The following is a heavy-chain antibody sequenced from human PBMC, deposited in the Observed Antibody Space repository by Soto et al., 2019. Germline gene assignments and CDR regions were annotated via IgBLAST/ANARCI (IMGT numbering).Heavy chain of an antibody. V-gene: IGHV1-18*01. CDR2: ISAYNGNT. D-gene: IGHD3-10*01. CDR3: ARGGSLWFGELSAYYYGMDV. J-gene: IGHJ6*02. CDR1: GYTFTSYG. Sequence: GASVKVSCKASGYTFTSYGISWVRQAPGQGLEWMGWISAYNGNTKYEQKLQGRVTMTTDTSTSTAYMELRSLRSDDTAVYYCARGGSLWFGELSAYYYGMDVWGQGTTVTVSS.